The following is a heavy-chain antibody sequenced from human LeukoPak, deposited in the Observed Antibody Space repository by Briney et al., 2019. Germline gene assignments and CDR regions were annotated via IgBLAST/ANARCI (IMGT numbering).Heavy chain of an antibody. V-gene: IGHV4-34*01. J-gene: IGHJ4*02. Sequence: PSETLSLTCAVYGGSFSGYYWSWIRQPPGKGLEGIGEINHSGSTNYNPSLKSRVNISVDTSKNQFSLKLSSVTAADTAVYYCARIYSSSWYPAIDYWGQGTLVTVSS. CDR1: GGSFSGYY. D-gene: IGHD6-13*01. CDR3: ARIYSSSWYPAIDY. CDR2: INHSGST.